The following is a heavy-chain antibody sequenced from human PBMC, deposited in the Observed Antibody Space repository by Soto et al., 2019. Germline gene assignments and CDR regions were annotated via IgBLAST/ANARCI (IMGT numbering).Heavy chain of an antibody. CDR2: IKSKADGGTT. V-gene: IGHV3-15*01. CDR1: GFTFSNAW. Sequence: PGGSLRLSCAASGFTFSNAWMSWVRQAPGKGLEWVGRIKSKADGGTTDYAAPVKGRFTISRDDSKNTLYLQMNSLKTEDTAVYYCAREGLSWNYGGRFDYWGQGTLVTVSS. CDR3: AREGLSWNYGGRFDY. D-gene: IGHD1-7*01. J-gene: IGHJ4*02.